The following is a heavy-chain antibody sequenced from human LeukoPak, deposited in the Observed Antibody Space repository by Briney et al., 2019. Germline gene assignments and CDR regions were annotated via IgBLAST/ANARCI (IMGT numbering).Heavy chain of an antibody. D-gene: IGHD1-26*01. CDR3: ARGIGQWELPQTIDY. Sequence: ASVKVSCKPFGYTFTGHYIHWVRQAPGQGLEWMGWISPQSGATYFAQKFQGRVTMTNDTSISTAYMELTWLTSDDTAVYYCARGIGQWELPQTIDYWGQGTLVTVSS. V-gene: IGHV1-2*02. J-gene: IGHJ4*02. CDR1: GYTFTGHY. CDR2: ISPQSGAT.